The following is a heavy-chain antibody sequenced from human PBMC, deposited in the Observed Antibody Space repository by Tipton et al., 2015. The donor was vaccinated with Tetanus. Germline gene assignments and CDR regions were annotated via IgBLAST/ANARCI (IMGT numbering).Heavy chain of an antibody. D-gene: IGHD3-10*01. CDR2: INPSSNFT. CDR1: GYILTDYH. V-gene: IGHV1-46*01. Sequence: QLVQSGAEVKKPGASIQVSCKASGYILTDYHIHWVRQAPGLGLEWMGIINPSSNFTTHAQKFQGRVTMTRDTSTSTVFMELSNVTSGDTAVYYCARGGRALGDRWVGDLLDYWGRGALVTFSS. CDR3: ARGGRALGDRWVGDLLDY. J-gene: IGHJ4*02.